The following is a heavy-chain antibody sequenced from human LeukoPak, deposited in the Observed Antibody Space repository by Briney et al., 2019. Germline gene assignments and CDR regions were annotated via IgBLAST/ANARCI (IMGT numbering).Heavy chain of an antibody. J-gene: IGHJ4*02. Sequence: GGSLRLSCATSGFTFSSYAMHWVRQAPGKGLEWVAVISYDGSNKYYADSVKGRFTISRDNSKNTLYLQMNSLRSEDTAVYYCATDQQWQLLGYWGQGTLVTVSS. CDR3: ATDQQWQLLGY. V-gene: IGHV3-30*04. CDR2: ISYDGSNK. D-gene: IGHD6-19*01. CDR1: GFTFSSYA.